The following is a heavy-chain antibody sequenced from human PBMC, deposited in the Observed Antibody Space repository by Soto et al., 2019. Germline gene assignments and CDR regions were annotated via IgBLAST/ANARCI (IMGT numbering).Heavy chain of an antibody. CDR2: INHSEST. D-gene: IGHD6-13*01. Sequence: SETLSLTCAVYGGSFRGYYWSWIRQPPGKGLEWIGEINHSESTNYNPSLKSRVNISVDTSKNQFSLKLSSVTAADTAVYYCVHHPAAGMDYWGQGTLVTVSS. CDR1: GGSFRGYY. V-gene: IGHV4-34*01. CDR3: VHHPAAGMDY. J-gene: IGHJ4*02.